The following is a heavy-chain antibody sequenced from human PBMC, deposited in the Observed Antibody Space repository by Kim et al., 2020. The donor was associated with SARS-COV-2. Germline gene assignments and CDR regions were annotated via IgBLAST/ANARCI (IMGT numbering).Heavy chain of an antibody. CDR2: IRSKANSYAT. CDR3: TRQSGSYSQGDY. CDR1: GFTFSGSA. Sequence: GGSLRLSCAASGFTFSGSAMHWVRQASGKGLEWVGRIRSKANSYATAYAASVKGRFTISRDDSKNTAYLQMNSLKTEDTAVYYCTRQSGSYSQGDYWGQGTLVTVSS. V-gene: IGHV3-73*01. D-gene: IGHD1-26*01. J-gene: IGHJ4*02.